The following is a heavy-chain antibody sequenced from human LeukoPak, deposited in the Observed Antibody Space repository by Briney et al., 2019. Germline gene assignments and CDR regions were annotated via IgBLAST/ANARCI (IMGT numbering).Heavy chain of an antibody. CDR1: GFIFSSYW. J-gene: IGHJ6*04. CDR3: AELGITMIGGV. CDR2: IKPDGGEK. D-gene: IGHD3-10*02. Sequence: GGSLRLSCAASGFIFSSYWMTWVRQAPGKGLEWVASIKPDGGEKFYVDSVKGRFTISRDNAKNSLYLQMNSLRAEDTAVYYCAELGITMIGGVWGKGTTVTISS. V-gene: IGHV3-7*01.